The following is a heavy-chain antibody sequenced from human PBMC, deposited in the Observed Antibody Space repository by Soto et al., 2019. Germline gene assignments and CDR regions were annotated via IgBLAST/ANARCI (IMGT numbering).Heavy chain of an antibody. V-gene: IGHV3-33*01. CDR3: ARDHDSSSWYLAKSWFDP. Sequence: QVQLVECGGGVVQPGRSLRLSCAASGFTFSSYGMHWVRQAPGKGLEWVAVIWYDGSNKYYADSVKGRFTISRDNSKNTLYLEMNSLSAEDTAVYYCARDHDSSSWYLAKSWFDPWGQGTLVTVSS. CDR1: GFTFSSYG. J-gene: IGHJ5*02. D-gene: IGHD6-13*01. CDR2: IWYDGSNK.